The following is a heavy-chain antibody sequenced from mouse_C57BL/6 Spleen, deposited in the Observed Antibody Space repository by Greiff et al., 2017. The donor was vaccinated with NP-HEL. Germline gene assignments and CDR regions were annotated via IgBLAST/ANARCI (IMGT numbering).Heavy chain of an antibody. CDR1: GYAFSSSW. CDR2: IYPGDGDT. J-gene: IGHJ4*01. Sequence: QVHVKQSGPELVKPGASVKISCKASGYAFSSSWMNWVKQRPGKGLEWIGRIYPGDGDTNYNGKFKGKATLTADKSSSTAYMQLSSLTSEDSAVYFCARWGDGYYERAMDYWGQGTSVTVSS. V-gene: IGHV1-82*01. CDR3: ARWGDGYYERAMDY. D-gene: IGHD2-3*01.